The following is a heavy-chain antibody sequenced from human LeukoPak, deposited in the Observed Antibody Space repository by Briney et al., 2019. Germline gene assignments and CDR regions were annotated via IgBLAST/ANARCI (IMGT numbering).Heavy chain of an antibody. CDR1: GYTFTSYG. Sequence: GASVNVSCKACGYTFTSYGISWVRQAPGQGLEWMGWISAYNGNTNYAQKLQGRVTMTTDTSTSTAYMELRSLRSDDTAVYYCARGSATASNDAFDIWGQGTMVTVSS. D-gene: IGHD1-26*01. J-gene: IGHJ3*02. V-gene: IGHV1-18*01. CDR2: ISAYNGNT. CDR3: ARGSATASNDAFDI.